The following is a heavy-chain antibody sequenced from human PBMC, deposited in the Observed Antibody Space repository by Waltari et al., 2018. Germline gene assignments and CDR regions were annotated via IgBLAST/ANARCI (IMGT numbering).Heavy chain of an antibody. J-gene: IGHJ4*02. CDR1: GGSIRSYY. CDR2: IYYSGST. CDR3: ARSPSVSYFFDY. V-gene: IGHV4-59*01. Sequence: QVQLQESGPGLVKPSETLSLTCTVSGGSIRSYYWSWIRQAPGKGLEWIGYIYYSGSTNSNPSLNSRVTISVDTSKNHFSLKLSSVTAADTAVYYCARSPSVSYFFDYWGQGTLVTVSS. D-gene: IGHD1-26*01.